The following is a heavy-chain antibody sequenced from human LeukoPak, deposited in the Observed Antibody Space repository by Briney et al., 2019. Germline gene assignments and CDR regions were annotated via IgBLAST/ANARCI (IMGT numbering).Heavy chain of an antibody. CDR1: GFTFSSYW. J-gene: IGHJ6*02. D-gene: IGHD3-3*02. Sequence: GGSLRLSCAASGFTFSSYWMTWVRQAPGKGLEWVANIKQDGSEKYYVDSVKGRFTISRDNAKNSLYLQMNSLRAEDTAVYYCASTTLAGSRDVWGQGTTVTVSS. CDR2: IKQDGSEK. CDR3: ASTTLAGSRDV. V-gene: IGHV3-7*01.